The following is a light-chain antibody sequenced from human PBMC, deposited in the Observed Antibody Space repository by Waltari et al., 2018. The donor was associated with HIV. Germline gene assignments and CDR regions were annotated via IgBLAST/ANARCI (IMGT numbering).Light chain of an antibody. CDR3: CSYAGSHTHVL. CDR1: SSDVGGYKY. V-gene: IGLV2-11*01. CDR2: DVT. J-gene: IGLJ2*01. Sequence: QSALTQPRSVSGSPGQSVTISCTGTSSDVGGYKYVSWYQQHPGKVPKLLIFDVTKRPSGVPDRFSGSKSGNTASLTVSGLQAEDEAYYYCCSYAGSHTHVLFGGGSKLTGL.